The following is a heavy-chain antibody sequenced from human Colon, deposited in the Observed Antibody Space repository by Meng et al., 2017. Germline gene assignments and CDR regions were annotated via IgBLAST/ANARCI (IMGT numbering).Heavy chain of an antibody. J-gene: IGHJ4*02. CDR2: ISGPGDAT. V-gene: IGHV3-23*01. CDR1: GFTFSSYA. Sequence: GASLKISCAVSGFTFSSYAMNWVRQAPGKGLEWVSSISGPGDATHYADSVKGRFTVSRDNSKSTLYLEMNSLTAEDTAVYYCAKDPHDSSGDYFQYWGQGTLVTVSS. CDR3: AKDPHDSSGDYFQY. D-gene: IGHD3-22*01.